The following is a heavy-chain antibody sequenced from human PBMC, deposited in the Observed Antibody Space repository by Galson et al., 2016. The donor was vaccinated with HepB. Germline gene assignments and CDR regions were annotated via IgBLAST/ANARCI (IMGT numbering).Heavy chain of an antibody. CDR2: IKEDGSEK. V-gene: IGHV3-7*03. Sequence: LRLSCAASGFTFSTYWMSWVRQAPGKGLEWVATIKEDGSEKYYVDSAKGRFTISRDNAKISLYLQMNSLRAEDTAVYYCARGGGTFAYWGQGTLVPVSS. CDR1: GFTFSTYW. J-gene: IGHJ4*02. CDR3: ARGGGTFAY. D-gene: IGHD5-12*01.